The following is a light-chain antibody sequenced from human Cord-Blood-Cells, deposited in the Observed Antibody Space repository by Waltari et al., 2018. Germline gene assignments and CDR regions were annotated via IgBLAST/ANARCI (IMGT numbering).Light chain of an antibody. CDR1: QSVSSSY. V-gene: IGKV3-20*01. J-gene: IGKJ2*03. CDR3: QQYGSSPYS. Sequence: EIVLTQSPGTLSLSPGERAHLSCRASQSVSSSYLAWYQQKPGQAPRLLIYGASSRATVIPDRFSGSGSGTDFTLTISRLEPEDFAVYYCQQYGSSPYSFGQGTKLEIK. CDR2: GAS.